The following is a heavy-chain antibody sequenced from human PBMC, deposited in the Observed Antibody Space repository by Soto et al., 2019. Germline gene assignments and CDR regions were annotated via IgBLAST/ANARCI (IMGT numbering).Heavy chain of an antibody. CDR2: INPNSGGT. CDR3: ARDQIRMGRGVIAHYHHYRLDG. V-gene: IGHV1-2*04. CDR1: GYTFTVYY. D-gene: IGHD3-10*01. Sequence: DSVNVSCKASGYTFTVYYMHWVRQAPGQGLERMGRINPNSGGTNYAQKLQGWVTMTRDTSISTAYMELSRLRSDDTAVYYCARDQIRMGRGVIAHYHHYRLDGRGQLTTVLVA. J-gene: IGHJ6*02.